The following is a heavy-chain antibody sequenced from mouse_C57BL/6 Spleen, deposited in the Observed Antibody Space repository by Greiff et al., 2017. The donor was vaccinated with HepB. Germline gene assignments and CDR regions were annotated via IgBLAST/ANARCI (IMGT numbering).Heavy chain of an antibody. D-gene: IGHD1-1*01. V-gene: IGHV1-72*01. CDR3: AKEGLYYYGKDYFDY. J-gene: IGHJ2*01. CDR1: GYTFTSYW. CDR2: IDPNSGGT. Sequence: VQLQQPGAELVKPGASVKLSCKASGYTFTSYWMHWVKQRPGRGLEWIGRIDPNSGGTKYNEKFKSKATLTVDQPSSTAYMQLSSLTTEDSAVYYGAKEGLYYYGKDYFDYWGQGTTLTVSS.